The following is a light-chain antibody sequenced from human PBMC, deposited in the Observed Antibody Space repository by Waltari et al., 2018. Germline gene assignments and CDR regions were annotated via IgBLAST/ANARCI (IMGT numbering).Light chain of an antibody. Sequence: QPVLTQPPSASGTPGQSVTISCSGSSSNIGSNTVNWYQQLPGTAPNLLFYSNNQRPSGLPGRLSGAISGTSACLAISVIESEYEADYYCAARDVGLDGFSVYGTGKNVTVL. J-gene: IGLJ1*01. CDR3: AARDVGLDGFSV. CDR1: SSNIGSNT. CDR2: SNN. V-gene: IGLV1-44*01.